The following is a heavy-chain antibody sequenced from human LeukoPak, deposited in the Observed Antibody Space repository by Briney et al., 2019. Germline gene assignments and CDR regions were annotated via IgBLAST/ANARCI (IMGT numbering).Heavy chain of an antibody. D-gene: IGHD3-10*01. CDR1: GFNFSTYW. CDR3: VTDQTGRHPYFFDY. Sequence: GGSLRLSCTASGFNFSTYWMTWVRRVPGKGLEWVANIKEDGSEIYYVDAVKGRFSISRDNAKTSLYLQMHSLSVADTGLYYCVTDQTGRHPYFFDYWGQGALVTVSS. V-gene: IGHV3-7*01. CDR2: IKEDGSEI. J-gene: IGHJ4*02.